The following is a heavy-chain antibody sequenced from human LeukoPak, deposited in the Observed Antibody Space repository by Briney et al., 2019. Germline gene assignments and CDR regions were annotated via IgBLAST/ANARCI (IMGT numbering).Heavy chain of an antibody. V-gene: IGHV3-20*04. D-gene: IGHD6-19*01. J-gene: IGHJ4*02. CDR3: AKDARRTFGLSSGLYRGSYYFDY. Sequence: PGGSLRLSCAASEFTFDDYTMSWVRQAPGKGLEWVSGIKWNGGSTGYVDSVKGRFTISRDNSKNTLFLQVNSLRAEDTAVYYCAKDARRTFGLSSGLYRGSYYFDYWGQGTLVTVSS. CDR2: IKWNGGST. CDR1: EFTFDDYT.